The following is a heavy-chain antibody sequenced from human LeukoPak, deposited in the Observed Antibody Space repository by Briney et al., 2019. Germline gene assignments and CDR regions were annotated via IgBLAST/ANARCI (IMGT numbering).Heavy chain of an antibody. D-gene: IGHD5-18*01. J-gene: IGHJ4*02. CDR3: ARARPERGYSYGPLDNYFDY. V-gene: IGHV3-7*01. CDR1: GCTFSNYC. Sequence: GGSLRLSCAASGCTFSNYCMSWVRPAAGRGLEWVGNRNQDGREKYYVDCGRGRLTISRDNAKNSLYLQMNSLRAEDTAVYYCARARPERGYSYGPLDNYFDYWGQGTLVTVSS. CDR2: RNQDGREK.